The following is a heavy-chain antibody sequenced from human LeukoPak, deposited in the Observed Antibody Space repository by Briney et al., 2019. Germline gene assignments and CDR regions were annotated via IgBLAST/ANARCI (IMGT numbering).Heavy chain of an antibody. V-gene: IGHV3-13*04. J-gene: IGHJ3*02. CDR2: IGVAGDT. D-gene: IGHD6-6*01. CDR1: GFSFSDHY. CDR3: ARGFVHAFDI. Sequence: GGSLRLSCAASGFSFSDHYMHWVRQATGKGLEWVSAIGVAGDTYYPGSVKGRFTISRENAKNSLYLQMNSLRAGDTAVYYCARGFVHAFDIWGQGTMVTVSS.